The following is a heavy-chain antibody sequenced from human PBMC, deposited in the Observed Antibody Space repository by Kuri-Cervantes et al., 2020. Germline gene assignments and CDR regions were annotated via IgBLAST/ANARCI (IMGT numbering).Heavy chain of an antibody. J-gene: IGHJ3*02. CDR2: IGTAGDT. CDR1: GFTFSSYD. CDR3: ARAKIADGYNLGAFDI. V-gene: IGHV3-13*01. Sequence: GESLKISCAASGFTFSSYDMHWVRQATGKGLEWVSAIGTAGDTYYPGSVKGRFTIARENAKNSLYLQMNSLRAGDTAVYYCARAKIADGYNLGAFDIWGQGTMVTVSS. D-gene: IGHD5-24*01.